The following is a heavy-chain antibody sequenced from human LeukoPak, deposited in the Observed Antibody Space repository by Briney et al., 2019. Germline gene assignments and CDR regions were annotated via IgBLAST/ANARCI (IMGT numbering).Heavy chain of an antibody. Sequence: ASVKVSCKASGYTSTSYDINWVRQATGQGLEWMGWMNPNSGNTGYAQKFQGRVTITRNTSISTAYMELSSLRSEDTAVYYCARSPWGYCSSTSCKDNWFDPWGQGTLVTVSS. J-gene: IGHJ5*02. V-gene: IGHV1-8*03. CDR1: GYTSTSYD. CDR2: MNPNSGNT. CDR3: ARSPWGYCSSTSCKDNWFDP. D-gene: IGHD2-2*01.